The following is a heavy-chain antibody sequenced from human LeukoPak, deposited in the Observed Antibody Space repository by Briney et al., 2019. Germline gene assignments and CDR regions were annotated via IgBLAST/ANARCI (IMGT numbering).Heavy chain of an antibody. V-gene: IGHV3-66*01. CDR1: GFTVSSNY. CDR2: IYSGGRT. D-gene: IGHD4-23*01. CDR3: AIVGNPPNDY. J-gene: IGHJ4*02. Sequence: PGGSLRLSCAASGFTVSSNYMSWVRQAPGKGLEWVSVIYSGGRTYYADSVKDRFIISRDNSKNTLYLQMNSLRAEDTAVYYCAIVGNPPNDYWGQGTLVTVSS.